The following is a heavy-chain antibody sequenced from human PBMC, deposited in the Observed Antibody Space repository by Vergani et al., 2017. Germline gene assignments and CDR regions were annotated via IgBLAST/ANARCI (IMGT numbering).Heavy chain of an antibody. D-gene: IGHD2-2*01. CDR3: AKDLVSAEIPNPRNDYCSSSSCPI. J-gene: IGHJ3*02. CDR1: GFTFSSYG. V-gene: IGHV3-30*18. Sequence: QVQLVESGGGVVQPGRSLRLSCAASGFTFSSYGMHWVRKAPGKGLEWVAVISYDGSNKYYADSVKGRFTISRDNSKNTLYLQMNSLRAEDTAVYYCAKDLVSAEIPNPRNDYCSSSSCPIWGQGTMVTVSS. CDR2: ISYDGSNK.